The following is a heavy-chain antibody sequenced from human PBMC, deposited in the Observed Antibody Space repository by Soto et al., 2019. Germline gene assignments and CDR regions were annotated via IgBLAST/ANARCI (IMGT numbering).Heavy chain of an antibody. CDR2: IVVGSGNT. J-gene: IGHJ3*02. D-gene: IGHD3-3*01. CDR3: AAARSDDFWSGYSESAFDI. Sequence: SVKVSCKASGFTFTSSAVHWVRQARGQRLEWIGWIVVGSGNTNYAQKFQERVTITRDMSTSTAYMEPSSLRSEDTAVYYCAAARSDDFWSGYSESAFDIWGQGTMVTV. V-gene: IGHV1-58*01. CDR1: GFTFTSSA.